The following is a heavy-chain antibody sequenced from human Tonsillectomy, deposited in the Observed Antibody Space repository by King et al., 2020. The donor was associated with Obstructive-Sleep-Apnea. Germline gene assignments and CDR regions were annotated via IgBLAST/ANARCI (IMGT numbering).Heavy chain of an antibody. CDR2: IHIVGSTT. CDR3: ARGESLGRYQPA. V-gene: IGHV3-74*01. CDR1: GFTFSSYW. J-gene: IGHJ5*02. D-gene: IGHD2-2*01. Sequence: VQLVESGGGLVQPGGSLRLSCASSGFTFSSYWMHWVRQAPVKGLVGGSLIHIVGSTTRYAYSGKGRFITSSDNSKKTLYLQMNTLRAEDTAVYYCARGESLGRYQPAWGQGTLVTVSS.